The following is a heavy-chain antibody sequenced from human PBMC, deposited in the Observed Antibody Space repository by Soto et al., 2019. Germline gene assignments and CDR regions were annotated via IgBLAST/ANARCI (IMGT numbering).Heavy chain of an antibody. CDR1: KFIFRGYE. J-gene: IGHJ4*02. D-gene: IGHD3-16*01. V-gene: IGHV3-48*03. CDR2: ISSSGTTI. CDR3: ARDLSRADWETFFDS. Sequence: EVHVVESGGGLVQPGGSLRLSCVVSKFIFRGYEMNWVRQAPGKGLEWVSYISSSGTTIYYADSVKGRFTISRDNAKNSVYLQMNSLRAEDTAVYYCARDLSRADWETFFDSWGRGTLVTVSS.